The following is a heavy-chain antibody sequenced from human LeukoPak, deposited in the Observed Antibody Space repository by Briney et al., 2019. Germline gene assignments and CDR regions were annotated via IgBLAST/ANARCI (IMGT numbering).Heavy chain of an antibody. J-gene: IGHJ3*02. Sequence: SETLSLTCTVSGGSISSGSYYWSWIRQPAGKGLEWIGRIYTSGSTNYNPSLKSRVTISVDTSKNQFSLKLSSVTAADTAVYYCARGGDIVVVAFDIWGQGTMVTVSS. V-gene: IGHV4-61*02. CDR2: IYTSGST. CDR3: ARGGDIVVVAFDI. D-gene: IGHD2-2*01. CDR1: GGSISSGSYY.